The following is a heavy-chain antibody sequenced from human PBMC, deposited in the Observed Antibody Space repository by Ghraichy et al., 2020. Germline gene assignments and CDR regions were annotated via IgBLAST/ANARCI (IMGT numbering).Heavy chain of an antibody. CDR2: IIPIFGTA. D-gene: IGHD2-15*01. CDR3: ARDKLGYCSGGSCYGYFQH. V-gene: IGHV1-69*13. J-gene: IGHJ1*01. CDR1: GGTFSTYA. Sequence: VKVSCKASGGTFSTYAISWVRQAPGQGLEWMGGIIPIFGTANYAQKFQGRVTITADESTSTAYMELSSLRSEDTAVYYCARDKLGYCSGGSCYGYFQHWGQGTLVTVSS.